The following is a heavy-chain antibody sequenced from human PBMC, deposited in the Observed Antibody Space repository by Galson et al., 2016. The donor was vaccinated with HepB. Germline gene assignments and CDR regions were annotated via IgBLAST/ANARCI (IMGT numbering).Heavy chain of an antibody. D-gene: IGHD6-13*01. V-gene: IGHV3-33*01. CDR2: IWYDGSNK. J-gene: IGHJ4*02. CDR1: GFTFSSYG. Sequence: LRLSCAAPGFTFSSYGMHWVRQAPGKGLEWVALIWYDGSNKYYADSVKGRFTISRDNSKNTLDLQMNSLRAEDTAVYYCASEDSTIASASVDYWGQGTLVPVSS. CDR3: ASEDSTIASASVDY.